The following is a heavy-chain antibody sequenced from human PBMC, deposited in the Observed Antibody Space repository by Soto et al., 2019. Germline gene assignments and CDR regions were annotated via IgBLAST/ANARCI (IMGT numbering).Heavy chain of an antibody. V-gene: IGHV2-26*02. CDR3: ARSSTYARDFDY. CDR2: IFSNDEK. CDR1: GFSLSNTVVG. D-gene: IGHD2-2*01. Sequence: QVTLKESGPVLVKPTETLTLTCTVSGFSLSNTVVGVAWIRQPPGRALEWLAHIFSNDEKSYSTSLNSRLTISKDTSRSRVILTMTNMDPVDTATYYCARSSTYARDFDYWGQGTLVHVSS. J-gene: IGHJ4*02.